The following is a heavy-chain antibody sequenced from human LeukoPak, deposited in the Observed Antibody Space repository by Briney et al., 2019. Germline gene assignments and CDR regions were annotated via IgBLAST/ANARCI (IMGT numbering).Heavy chain of an antibody. CDR2: ISGSGGST. V-gene: IGHV3-23*01. CDR1: GFTFSSYA. J-gene: IGHJ4*02. Sequence: GGSLRLSCAASGFTFSSYAMSWVRQAPGKGLEWVSAISGSGGSTYYADSVKGRFTISRDNSKNTLYLQMNSLRAEDAAVYYCAKDAGYYDSSGYYLDWGQGTLVTVSS. D-gene: IGHD3-22*01. CDR3: AKDAGYYDSSGYYLD.